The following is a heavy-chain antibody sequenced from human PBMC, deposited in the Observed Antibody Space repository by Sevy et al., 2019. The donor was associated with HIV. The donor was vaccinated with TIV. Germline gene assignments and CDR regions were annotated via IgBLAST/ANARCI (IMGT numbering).Heavy chain of an antibody. V-gene: IGHV3-15*01. J-gene: IGHJ4*02. CDR3: TTYYGDYFSY. Sequence: GGSLRLSCVGSGFIFSNAWMSWVRQAPGKGLEWVGRIKNKTDGGTTDYAAPVKDRFTISRDDSKNTLYLQMNSLKTEDTAVYYCTTYYGDYFSYWGQGTLVTVSS. D-gene: IGHD3-3*01. CDR2: IKNKTDGGTT. CDR1: GFIFSNAW.